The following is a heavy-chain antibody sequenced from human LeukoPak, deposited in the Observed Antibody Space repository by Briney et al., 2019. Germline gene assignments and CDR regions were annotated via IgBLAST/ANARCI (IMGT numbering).Heavy chain of an antibody. V-gene: IGHV3-30*03. CDR3: ARDFMVRGVITPFDY. D-gene: IGHD3-10*01. CDR2: ISYDGSNK. Sequence: PGGSLRLSCAASGFTFSSYGMHWVRQAPGKGLEWVAVISYDGSNKYYADSVKGRFTISRDNSKNTLYLQMNSLRAEDTAVYYCARDFMVRGVITPFDYWGQGTLVTVSS. CDR1: GFTFSSYG. J-gene: IGHJ4*02.